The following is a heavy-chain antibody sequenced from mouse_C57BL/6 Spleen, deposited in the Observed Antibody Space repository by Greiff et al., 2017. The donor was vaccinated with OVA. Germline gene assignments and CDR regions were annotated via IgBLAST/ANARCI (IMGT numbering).Heavy chain of an antibody. CDR3: ASNQGGYYFDY. CDR1: GYAFSSSW. CDR2: IYPGDGDT. J-gene: IGHJ2*01. V-gene: IGHV1-82*01. D-gene: IGHD3-3*01. Sequence: VQLQQSGPELVKPGASVKISCKASGYAFSSSWMNWVKQRPGKGLEWIGRIYPGDGDTNYNGKFKGKATLTADKSSSTAYMQLSSLTSEDSAVYFCASNQGGYYFDYWGQGTTLTVSS.